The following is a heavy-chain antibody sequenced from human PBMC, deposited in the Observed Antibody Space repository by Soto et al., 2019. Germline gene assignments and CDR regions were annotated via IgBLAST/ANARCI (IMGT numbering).Heavy chain of an antibody. D-gene: IGHD6-13*01. CDR2: ISGSGGST. CDR3: AKVGGSSSWYYFDY. J-gene: IGHJ4*02. CDR1: GFTFSSYA. V-gene: IGHV3-23*01. Sequence: GGSLRLSCAASGFTFSSYAMSWVRQAPGKGLEWVSAISGSGGSTYYADSVKGRFTISRDNSKNTLYLQMNSLRAEDTAVYYYAKVGGSSSWYYFDYWGQGTLVTVSS.